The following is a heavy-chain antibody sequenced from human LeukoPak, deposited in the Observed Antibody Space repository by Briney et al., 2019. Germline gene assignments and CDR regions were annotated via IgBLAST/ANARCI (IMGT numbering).Heavy chain of an antibody. Sequence: GGSLRLSCAASGFTFSDYYMSWIRQAPGRGLEWVSYISNSGTTRYYADSVKGRVTTSRDNAKNSLYLQMNSLRAEDTAVYYCARDQTGITVAATGWFDRWGQGTLVTVSS. V-gene: IGHV3-11*04. CDR2: ISNSGTTR. D-gene: IGHD6-19*01. CDR1: GFTFSDYY. CDR3: ARDQTGITVAATGWFDR. J-gene: IGHJ5*02.